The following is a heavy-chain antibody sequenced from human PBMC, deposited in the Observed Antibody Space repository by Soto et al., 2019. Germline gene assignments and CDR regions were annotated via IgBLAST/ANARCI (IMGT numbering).Heavy chain of an antibody. D-gene: IGHD3-10*01. CDR3: ARGLKYDFDPIISNYFDY. CDR1: RFTFSRYS. Sequence: PGGSLRLSCSPSRFTFSRYSINWARQAGGGRPECISYITNGGTTIYYADSVKGRFTISTATSKNTMFLHMGGLRAEDTAVYFCARGLKYDFDPIISNYFDYWGPGNLVTVSS. V-gene: IGHV3-48*01. CDR2: ITNGGTTI. J-gene: IGHJ4*02.